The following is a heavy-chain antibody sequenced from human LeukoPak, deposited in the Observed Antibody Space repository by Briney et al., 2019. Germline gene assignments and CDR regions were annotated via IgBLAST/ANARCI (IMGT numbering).Heavy chain of an antibody. D-gene: IGHD6-13*01. CDR3: ARAPGIAAAGPSSYYYYYYMNV. CDR1: GFTFSSYE. V-gene: IGHV3-48*03. Sequence: PGGSLRLSCAASGFTFSSYEMNWVRQAPGKGLEWVSYISSSGSTIYYADSVKGRFTISRDNAKNSLYLQMNSLRAEDTAVYYCARAPGIAAAGPSSYYYYYYMNVWGKGTTVTISS. J-gene: IGHJ6*03. CDR2: ISSSGSTI.